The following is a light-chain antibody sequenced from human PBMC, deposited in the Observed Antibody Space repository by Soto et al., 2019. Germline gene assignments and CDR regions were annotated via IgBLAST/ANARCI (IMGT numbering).Light chain of an antibody. CDR3: QQAKTLPALT. V-gene: IGKV1-12*01. CDR2: AAS. CDR1: QAISSW. J-gene: IGKJ4*01. Sequence: DIQMTQSPSSVSASVGDRVTITCRASQAISSWLAWYQQKPGKAPKLLIYAASSLQSGVPSRFRGSGSGTEFTLTISSLQPEDFATYYCQQAKTLPALTFGGGTKVDIK.